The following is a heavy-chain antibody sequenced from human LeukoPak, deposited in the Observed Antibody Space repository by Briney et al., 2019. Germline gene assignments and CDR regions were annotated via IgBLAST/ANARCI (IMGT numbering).Heavy chain of an antibody. CDR3: ARDRATTVTMGYFDY. CDR1: GGSISSSSYY. Sequence: KSSETLSLTCTVSGGSISSSSYYWGWIRQPPGKGLEWIGSIYYSGSTYYNPSLKSRVTISVDTSKNQFSLKLSSVTAADTAVYYCARDRATTVTMGYFDYWGQGTLVTVSS. J-gene: IGHJ4*02. D-gene: IGHD4-17*01. CDR2: IYYSGST. V-gene: IGHV4-39*07.